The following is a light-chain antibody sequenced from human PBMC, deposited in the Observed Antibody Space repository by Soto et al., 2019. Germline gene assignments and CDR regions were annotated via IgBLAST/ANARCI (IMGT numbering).Light chain of an antibody. CDR1: QSVSIY. J-gene: IGKJ2*01. V-gene: IGKV3-11*01. Sequence: EIVLTQSPATLSLSPGERATLSCRASQSVSIYLAWYQQKPGQASRLLIYDASNRATGIPPRFSGGGSGTDFTLTISSLEPEDFAVYYCQLRSNWYTFGQGTKVDIK. CDR3: QLRSNWYT. CDR2: DAS.